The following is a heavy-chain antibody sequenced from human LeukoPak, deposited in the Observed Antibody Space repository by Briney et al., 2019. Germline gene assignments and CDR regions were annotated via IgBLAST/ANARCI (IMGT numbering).Heavy chain of an antibody. CDR3: ARDPGY. CDR2: ISSSSRYT. CDR1: GGSFSGYY. D-gene: IGHD1-1*01. J-gene: IGHJ4*02. Sequence: LSLTCAVYGGSFSGYYWRWSWIRQAPGKGLEWVSYISSSSRYTNYADSVKGRFTISRDNAKDSLYLQMNSLRAEDTAVYYCARDPGYWGQGTLVTVSS. V-gene: IGHV3-11*05.